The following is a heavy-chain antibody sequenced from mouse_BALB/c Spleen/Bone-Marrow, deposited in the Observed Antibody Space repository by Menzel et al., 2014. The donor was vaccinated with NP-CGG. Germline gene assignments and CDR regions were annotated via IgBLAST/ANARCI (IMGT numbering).Heavy chain of an antibody. CDR3: GRGNYGSSYAMDY. D-gene: IGHD1-1*01. Sequence: QVQLKQSGAELARPGASVTLSCKASGYTFTDHIMNWVKKRPGQGLEWIGRIYPVSGETNYTQKFMGKATFSVDRSSSTVYMVLNSLTSEDPAVYYCGRGNYGSSYAMDYWGQATSATVSS. CDR2: IYPVSGET. CDR1: GYTFTDHI. V-gene: IGHV1-11*01. J-gene: IGHJ4*01.